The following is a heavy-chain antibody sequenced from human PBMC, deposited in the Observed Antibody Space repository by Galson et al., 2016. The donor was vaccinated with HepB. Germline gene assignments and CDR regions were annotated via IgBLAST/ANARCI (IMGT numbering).Heavy chain of an antibody. CDR3: ATVSGPLDY. D-gene: IGHD3-16*01. Sequence: SLRLSCAASGFTFSRFWMHWVRQAPGKGLVWVSRINSDGTTTTYADSVKGRFTISRDNAKNTLYLQMNGLRAEDTAFYYCATVSGPLDYWGLGTLVIVSS. CDR2: INSDGTTT. J-gene: IGHJ4*02. V-gene: IGHV3-74*03. CDR1: GFTFSRFW.